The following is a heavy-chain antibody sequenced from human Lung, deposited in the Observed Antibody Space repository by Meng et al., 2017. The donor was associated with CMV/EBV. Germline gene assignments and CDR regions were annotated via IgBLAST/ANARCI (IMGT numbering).Heavy chain of an antibody. V-gene: IGHV4-34*01. J-gene: IGHJ4*02. CDR1: GGSFTGYF. Sequence: CGVSGGSFTGYFCSWLRQSPGKGLEWIAEINHSESTNYNPSLKSRVTISVDTSKNQFSLRLKSVTVADTGVYFCARRVGSGKYFFDYWSQGTLVTVSS. D-gene: IGHD3-10*01. CDR2: INHSEST. CDR3: ARRVGSGKYFFDY.